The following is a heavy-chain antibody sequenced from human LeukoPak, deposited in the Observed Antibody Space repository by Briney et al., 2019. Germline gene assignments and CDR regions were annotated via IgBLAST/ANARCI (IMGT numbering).Heavy chain of an antibody. J-gene: IGHJ4*02. CDR2: IRYDGSNK. CDR1: GFTFSSYG. V-gene: IGHV3-30*02. CDR3: AKDFRSTRRYFDY. Sequence: GGSLRLSCAASGFTFSSYGMHWVRQAPGKGLEWVAFIRYDGSNKYYADSVKGRFTISRDNSKNTLYLQMNSLRAEDTAVYYCAKDFRSTRRYFDYWGQGTLVTVSS.